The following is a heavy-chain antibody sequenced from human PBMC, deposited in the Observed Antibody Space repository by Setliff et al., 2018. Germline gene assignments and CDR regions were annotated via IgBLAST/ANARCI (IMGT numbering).Heavy chain of an antibody. D-gene: IGHD6-13*01. CDR2: ISSNGSST. V-gene: IGHV3-64*02. CDR3: ARAAYSTRWYGYYYYMDV. J-gene: IGHJ6*03. CDR1: GFTFSNYA. Sequence: GGSLRLSCAASGFTFSNYAMHWVRQAPGKGLEYVSAISSNGSSTYYADSVKGRFTISRDNSKNTLYLQMGSLRAEDMAVYYCARAAYSTRWYGYYYYMDVWGKGTTVTVSS.